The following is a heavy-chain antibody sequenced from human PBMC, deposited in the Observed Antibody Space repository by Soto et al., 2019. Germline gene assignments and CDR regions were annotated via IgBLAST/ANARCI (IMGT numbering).Heavy chain of an antibody. CDR2: ISYDGDNK. Sequence: GGSLRLSCAASGFSLNIYSINWVRQAPGKGPEWVTLISYDGDNKKYAVSVEGRFTVSRDTSKNMVYLEMNSLRPDGTAVYYCVRDGGYYGSGSYYNYFDYWGQGTMVTVS. CDR1: GFSLNIYS. J-gene: IGHJ4*02. V-gene: IGHV3-30-3*01. CDR3: VRDGGYYGSGSYYNYFDY. D-gene: IGHD3-10*01.